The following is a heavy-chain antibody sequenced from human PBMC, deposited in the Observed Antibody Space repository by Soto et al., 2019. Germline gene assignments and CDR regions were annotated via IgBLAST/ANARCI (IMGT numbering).Heavy chain of an antibody. CDR3: ARLPRARNIEPRRPLGYFDL. V-gene: IGHV1-69*13. CDR2: IIPIFGTA. D-gene: IGHD5-12*01. Sequence: SVKVSCKASGGTFSSYAISWVRQAPGQGLEWMGGIIPIFGTANYAQKFQGRVTITADESTSTAYMELSSLRSEDTAVFYCARLPRARNIEPRRPLGYFDLWGRGTLVTVSS. J-gene: IGHJ2*01. CDR1: GGTFSSYA.